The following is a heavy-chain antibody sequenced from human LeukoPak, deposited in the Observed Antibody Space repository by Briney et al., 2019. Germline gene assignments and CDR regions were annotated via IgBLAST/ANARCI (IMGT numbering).Heavy chain of an antibody. CDR3: ATDGGSGSYDY. J-gene: IGHJ4*02. CDR2: VDPEDGET. D-gene: IGHD3-10*01. CDR1: GYTFTDYF. V-gene: IGHV1-69-2*01. Sequence: ASVKISCKVSGYTFTDYFMHWVQQAPGKGLEWMGLVDPEDGETIYAEKFQGRVTITADTSTDTAYMELSSLRSEDTAVYYCATDGGSGSYDYWGQGTLVTVSS.